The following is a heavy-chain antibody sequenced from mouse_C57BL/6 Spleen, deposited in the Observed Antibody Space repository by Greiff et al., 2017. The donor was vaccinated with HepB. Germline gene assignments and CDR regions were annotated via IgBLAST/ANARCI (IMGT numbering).Heavy chain of an antibody. Sequence: VQLQQPGAELVKPGASVKLSCKASGYTFTSYWMQWVKQRPGQGLEWIGEIDPSDSYTNYNQKFKGKATLTVDTSSSTAYMPLSGQTSEDAAVYYCARRGQLRLSSDAMDYWGQGTSVTVSS. CDR3: ARRGQLRLSSDAMDY. V-gene: IGHV1-50*01. J-gene: IGHJ4*01. CDR2: IDPSDSYT. CDR1: GYTFTSYW. D-gene: IGHD3-2*02.